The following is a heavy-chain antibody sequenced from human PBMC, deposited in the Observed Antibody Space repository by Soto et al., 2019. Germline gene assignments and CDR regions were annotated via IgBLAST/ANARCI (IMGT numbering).Heavy chain of an antibody. D-gene: IGHD1-1*01. Sequence: QVRLAQSGGGVVQTGRSLTLSCAASGYSITNHGMHWVRQAPGKGLEWVALIWAHGTEQYYADSAKGRFTVSRDTSTNTVYRQMNSLRAEDTARYYCGKDIRSGSIDYWGQGTLVTVSS. CDR3: GKDIRSGSIDY. CDR1: GYSITNHG. CDR2: IWAHGTEQ. J-gene: IGHJ4*02. V-gene: IGHV3-33*06.